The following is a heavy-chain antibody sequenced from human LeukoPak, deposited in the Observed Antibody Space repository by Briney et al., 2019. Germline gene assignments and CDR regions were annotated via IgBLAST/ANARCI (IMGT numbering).Heavy chain of an antibody. CDR2: ISAYNGNT. CDR1: GYTFTSYG. J-gene: IGHJ6*03. V-gene: IGHV1-18*01. D-gene: IGHD4-11*01. CDR3: ARGMTTVTSYYYMDV. Sequence: ASVKVSCKASGYTFTSYGISWVRQAPGQGLEWMGWISAYNGNTNYAQKLQGRVTMTTDTSTSTAYMDLRSLRSDDTAVYYCARGMTTVTSYYYMDVWGKGTTVTVSS.